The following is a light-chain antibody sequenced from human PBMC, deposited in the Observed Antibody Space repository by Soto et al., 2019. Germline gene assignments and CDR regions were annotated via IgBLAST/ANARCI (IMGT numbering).Light chain of an antibody. CDR1: SSNIGARYD. V-gene: IGLV1-40*01. Sequence: QSVLTQPPSVSGAPGQRVTISCTGSSSNIGARYDVHWYQQLPGTAPKLLIYYNNQRPSGVPDRFSGSKSGTSASLAISGLQSEDEADYYCASWDDSLNGVVFGGGTKVTVL. CDR3: ASWDDSLNGVV. CDR2: YNN. J-gene: IGLJ2*01.